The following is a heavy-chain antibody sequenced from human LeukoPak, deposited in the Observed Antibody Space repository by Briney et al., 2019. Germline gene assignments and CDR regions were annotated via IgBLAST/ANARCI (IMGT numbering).Heavy chain of an antibody. CDR2: IYTSGST. V-gene: IGHV4-4*07. D-gene: IGHD3-10*01. CDR3: ARENMVRGVTISNWFHP. J-gene: IGHJ5*02. CDR1: GGSISSYY. Sequence: PSETLSLTCTVSGGSISSYYWSWLRQPAGKGLEWIGRIYTSGSTNYNPSLKSRVTMSVDTSNHQFSLKLSSVTAADTAVYYCARENMVRGVTISNWFHPWGQGTLVTVSS.